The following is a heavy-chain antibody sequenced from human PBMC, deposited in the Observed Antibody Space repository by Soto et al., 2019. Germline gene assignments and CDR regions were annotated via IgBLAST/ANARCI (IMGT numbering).Heavy chain of an antibody. J-gene: IGHJ6*02. CDR1: GFIFNNYA. D-gene: IGHD5-12*01. Sequence: GGSLRLSCAASGFIFNNYAMSWVRQAPGKGLEWVSFISAGGGSPNYADSVKGRFTISRDNAKNSLYLQMNSLRAEDTAVYYCARVRSTTGYGMDVWGQGTTVTVSS. V-gene: IGHV3-23*01. CDR3: ARVRSTTGYGMDV. CDR2: ISAGGGSP.